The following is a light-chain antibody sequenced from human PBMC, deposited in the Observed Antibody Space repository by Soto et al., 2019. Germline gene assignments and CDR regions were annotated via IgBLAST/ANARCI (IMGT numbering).Light chain of an antibody. CDR3: QQYETFSGT. CDR2: AAS. Sequence: DIQMTQSPSALSASVGDTVTITCRASQSVSGWLAWYQQKPGKAPKLLIYAASTLQSGVPSRFSGSGSGTKFTLTIASLQPGDFATYYCQQYETFSGTFGPGTKVDIK. CDR1: QSVSGW. J-gene: IGKJ1*01. V-gene: IGKV1-5*01.